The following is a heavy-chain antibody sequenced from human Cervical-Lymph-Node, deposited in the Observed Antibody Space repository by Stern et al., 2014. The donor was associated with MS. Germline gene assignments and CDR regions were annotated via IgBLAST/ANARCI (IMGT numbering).Heavy chain of an antibody. D-gene: IGHD4-17*01. CDR3: ARLPDYGASLDY. J-gene: IGHJ4*02. CDR1: GGSISSTSYF. Sequence: QVQLQESGPGLVKPSETLSLTCTVSGGSISSTSYFWGWIRQPPRQGLEWIGSIYHSGTTYYNPPLKSRVSISVDTSKRHFSLKLGFVTAADTAVYFCARLPDYGASLDYWGQGSLVTVSS. V-gene: IGHV4-39*01. CDR2: IYHSGTT.